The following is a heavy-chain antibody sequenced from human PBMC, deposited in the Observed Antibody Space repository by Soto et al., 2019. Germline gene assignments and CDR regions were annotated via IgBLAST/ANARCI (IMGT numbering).Heavy chain of an antibody. J-gene: IGHJ6*02. Sequence: QVQLVQSGAEVKKPGASVKVSCKASGYTFTSYGISWVRQAPGQGLEWMGWISAYNGITNYAQKLQGRVTMTTDTSTSTAYMELRSLRSDDTAVYYCARAIKGSSTSPMGAIVYYYGMDVWGQGTTVTVSS. D-gene: IGHD2-2*01. CDR1: GYTFTSYG. CDR3: ARAIKGSSTSPMGAIVYYYGMDV. V-gene: IGHV1-18*04. CDR2: ISAYNGIT.